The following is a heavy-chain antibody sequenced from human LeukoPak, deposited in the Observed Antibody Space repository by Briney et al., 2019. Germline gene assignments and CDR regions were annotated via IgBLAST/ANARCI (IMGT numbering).Heavy chain of an antibody. Sequence: SETLSLTCTVSGGSVSTSDYYWGWIRQSPVKGLEWIGDVFYTGKTNYNPSLRGRATISIDTSKNQFSLKLTYVTAADSAVYYCARVFDSWGQGTLVTVSA. V-gene: IGHV4-39*07. J-gene: IGHJ4*02. CDR1: GGSVSTSDYY. CDR3: ARVFDS. CDR2: VFYTGKT.